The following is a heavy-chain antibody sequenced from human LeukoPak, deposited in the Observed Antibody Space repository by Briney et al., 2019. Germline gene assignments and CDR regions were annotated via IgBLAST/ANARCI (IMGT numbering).Heavy chain of an antibody. V-gene: IGHV3-30*02. CDR2: IRYDGSNK. CDR1: GFTFSSYG. D-gene: IGHD3-3*01. CDR3: AKDRLFSEWPDAFDI. J-gene: IGHJ3*02. Sequence: PGGSLRLSCAASGFTFSSYGMHWVRQAPGKGLEWVAFIRYDGSNKYYADSVKGRFTISRDNSKNTLYLQMNSLRTEDTAVFYCAKDRLFSEWPDAFDIWGQGTMVTVSS.